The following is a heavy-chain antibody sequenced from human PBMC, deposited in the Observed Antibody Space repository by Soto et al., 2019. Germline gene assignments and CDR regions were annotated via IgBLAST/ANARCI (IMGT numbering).Heavy chain of an antibody. J-gene: IGHJ4*02. Sequence: GSLGLPWSASGFTFNDIYLLLVPPAPGKGLEWLSYISTSGSTIFYADSVKVRFTISRDNAKNSLYLQMNSLRPEDTALYLSAAFKFRPVWSDSWGQGTLVTVSS. CDR3: AAFKFRPVWSDS. V-gene: IGHV3-11*01. D-gene: IGHD3-16*01. CDR2: ISTSGSTI. CDR1: GFTFNDIY.